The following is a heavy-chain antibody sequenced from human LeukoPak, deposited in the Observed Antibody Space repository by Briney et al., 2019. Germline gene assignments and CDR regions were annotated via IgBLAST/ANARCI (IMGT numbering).Heavy chain of an antibody. CDR2: IYTSGST. Sequence: SETLSLTCTVSGGSISRYYWSWIRQPPGKGLEWIGYIYTSGSTNYNPSLKSRVTISVDTSKNQFSLKLSSVTAADTAVYYCARRLLLWFGDAGWFDPWGQGTLVTVSS. CDR1: GGSISRYY. J-gene: IGHJ5*02. V-gene: IGHV4-4*09. CDR3: ARRLLLWFGDAGWFDP. D-gene: IGHD3-10*01.